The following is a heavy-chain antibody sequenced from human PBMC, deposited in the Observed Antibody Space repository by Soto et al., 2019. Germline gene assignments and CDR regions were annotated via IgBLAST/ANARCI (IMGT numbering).Heavy chain of an antibody. D-gene: IGHD3-22*01. V-gene: IGHV4-59*06. Sequence: SETLSLTCTFSGGSISSYYWSWIRQHPGKGPEWIGYIYHSGHTYYNPSLKSRVTISVDTSKNQFSLKLSSVTAADTAIYYCARGPSGYLTFDYWGQGTLVTVSS. CDR3: ARGPSGYLTFDY. CDR2: IYHSGHT. CDR1: GGSISSYY. J-gene: IGHJ4*02.